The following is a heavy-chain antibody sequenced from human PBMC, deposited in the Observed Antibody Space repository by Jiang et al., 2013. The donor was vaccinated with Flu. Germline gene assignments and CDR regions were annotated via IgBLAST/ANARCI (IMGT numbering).Heavy chain of an antibody. V-gene: IGHV3-30-3*01. CDR2: ISDDGTDQ. Sequence: VQLVESGGGVVQPGTSLRLSCGASKFTFSNYAMFWVRQAPGKGLEWVALISDDGTDQFYGDSVTGRFIVSRDNSKKVLYLQMDSLRPEDTGIYFCARPENAHSHHRYGMDVWGRGTTVIVSS. CDR3: ARPENAHSHHRYGMDV. J-gene: IGHJ6*02. CDR1: KFTFSNYA. D-gene: IGHD1-14*01.